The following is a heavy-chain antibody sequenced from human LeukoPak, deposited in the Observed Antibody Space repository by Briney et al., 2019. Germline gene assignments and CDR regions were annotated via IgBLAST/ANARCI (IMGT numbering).Heavy chain of an antibody. CDR2: INWNSGSK. CDR1: GFTFDDYA. D-gene: IGHD3-10*01. J-gene: IGHJ4*02. CDR3: SKDKAEGGYGSGIYDT. Sequence: GGSVRVSCAASGFTFDDYAMHWVRQAPGKGLEWVGGINWNSGSKDYAHSVKGRFTISRDNAKNPLYLQMNGLRAEDTALYYCSKDKAEGGYGSGIYDTWGQGTLVTVSS. V-gene: IGHV3-9*01.